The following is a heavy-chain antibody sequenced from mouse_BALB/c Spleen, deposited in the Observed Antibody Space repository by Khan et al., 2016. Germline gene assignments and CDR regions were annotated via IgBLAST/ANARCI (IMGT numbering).Heavy chain of an antibody. J-gene: IGHJ3*01. V-gene: IGHV5-6-4*01. CDR1: GFTFSGYA. Sequence: EVELVESGGGLVKPGGSLKLSCAASGFTFSGYAMSWVRQTPEKRLEWVATISSGGTYTYYPDSVKGRFTISRDNAKNTLYLQMSSLRSEDTAMYYCTRDGTVPGFAYWGQGTLVTVSA. D-gene: IGHD1-1*01. CDR3: TRDGTVPGFAY. CDR2: ISSGGTYT.